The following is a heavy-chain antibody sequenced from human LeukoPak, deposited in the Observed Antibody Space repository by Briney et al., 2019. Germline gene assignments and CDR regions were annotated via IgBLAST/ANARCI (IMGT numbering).Heavy chain of an antibody. CDR2: IYPADSET. J-gene: IGHJ4*02. CDR3: ARATCVNGICYTLY. D-gene: IGHD2-8*01. Sequence: GESLKISCKGSGLLFTGYWIVWVRQMPGKGLEWMGIIYPADSETTYSPSFQGQITFSADRSSTTAHLQWSSLKASDTAIYYCARATCVNGICYTLYWGQGSLVTVSS. V-gene: IGHV5-51*01. CDR1: GLLFTGYW.